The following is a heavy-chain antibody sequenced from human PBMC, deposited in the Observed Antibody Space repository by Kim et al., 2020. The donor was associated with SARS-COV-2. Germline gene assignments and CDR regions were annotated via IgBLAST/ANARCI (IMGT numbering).Heavy chain of an antibody. CDR1: GYTFTSYA. J-gene: IGHJ4*02. CDR3: ARWGIGSGSYYNNDY. D-gene: IGHD3-10*01. V-gene: IGHV7-4-1*02. Sequence: ASVKVSCKASGYTFTSYAMNWVRQAPGQGLEWMGWINTNTGNPTYAQGFTGRFVFSLDTSVSTAYLQISSLKAEDTAVYYCARWGIGSGSYYNNDYWGQGTLVTVSS. CDR2: INTNTGNP.